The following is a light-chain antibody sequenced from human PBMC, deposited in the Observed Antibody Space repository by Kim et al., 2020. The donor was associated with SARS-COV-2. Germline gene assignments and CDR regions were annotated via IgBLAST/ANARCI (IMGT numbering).Light chain of an antibody. CDR2: DAS. V-gene: IGKV1-5*01. J-gene: IGKJ2*01. CDR3: QQYNAYPHT. Sequence: AAVGYSVTITCRASQSVYNWMAWNQYKPGKAPKLVMYDASTLESGIPSRFSGSGYGTEFILTINSLHPDDFATYYCQQYNAYPHTFGQGTKVDIK. CDR1: QSVYNW.